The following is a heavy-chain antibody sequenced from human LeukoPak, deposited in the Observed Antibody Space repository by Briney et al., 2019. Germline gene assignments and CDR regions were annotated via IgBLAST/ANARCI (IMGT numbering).Heavy chain of an antibody. CDR3: AKGSGYGPSIDY. CDR2: IRCDGSNK. Sequence: PGGSLRLSCAASGFTFSSYGMHWVRQAPGKGLEWVAFIRCDGSNKYYADSVKGRFTISRDNSKNTLYLQMNSLRAEDTAVYYCAKGSGYGPSIDYWGQGTLVTVSS. J-gene: IGHJ4*02. V-gene: IGHV3-30*02. D-gene: IGHD3-3*01. CDR1: GFTFSSYG.